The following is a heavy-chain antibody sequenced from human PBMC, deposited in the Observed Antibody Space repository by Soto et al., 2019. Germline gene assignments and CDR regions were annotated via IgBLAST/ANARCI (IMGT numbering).Heavy chain of an antibody. CDR3: ARVLAAAGVYDFDY. V-gene: IGHV4-59*01. CDR1: GGSISSDF. J-gene: IGHJ4*01. D-gene: IGHD6-13*01. CDR2: ISISGNT. Sequence: SETLSLTCAVSGGSISSDFWSWIRQPPGKGLEWIGYISISGNTDYSPSLKSRATISADTSRNQFSLKLRPVNTADTAVYFCARVLAAAGVYDFDYWRHATLVTV.